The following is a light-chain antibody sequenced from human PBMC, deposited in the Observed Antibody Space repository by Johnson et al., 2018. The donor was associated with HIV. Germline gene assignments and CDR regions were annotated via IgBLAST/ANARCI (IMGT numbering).Light chain of an antibody. CDR1: SSNIGKNY. J-gene: IGLJ1*01. V-gene: IGLV1-51*01. CDR3: GAWDSSLSAYV. Sequence: QAVLTQPPSVSVAPGQKVTISCSGSSSNIGKNYVSWYQQIPGTAPKLLIYDNNKRPSGIPDRFSGSKSGTSATLGITGLQTGDEADYYCGAWDSSLSAYVFGTGTQVTV. CDR2: DNN.